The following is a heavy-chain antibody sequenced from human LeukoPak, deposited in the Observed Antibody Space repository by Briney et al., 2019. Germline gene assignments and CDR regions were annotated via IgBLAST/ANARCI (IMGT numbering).Heavy chain of an antibody. V-gene: IGHV4-39*07. CDR3: ARDSSSWLPFDY. D-gene: IGHD6-13*01. Sequence: PSETLSLTCTVSGGSISSYYWGWIRQPPGKGLEWIGSIYYSGSTYYNPSLKSRVTISVDTSKNQFSLKLSSVTAADTAVYYCARDSSSWLPFDYWGQGTLVTVSS. CDR1: GGSISSYY. J-gene: IGHJ4*02. CDR2: IYYSGST.